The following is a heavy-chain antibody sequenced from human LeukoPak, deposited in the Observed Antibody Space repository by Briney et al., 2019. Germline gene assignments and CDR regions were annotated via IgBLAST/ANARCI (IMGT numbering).Heavy chain of an antibody. CDR1: GSTFSSYG. V-gene: IGHV3-30*03. D-gene: IGHD3-10*01. CDR3: ARDIYMDPNADVNIDY. Sequence: GRSLRLSCAASGSTFSSYGMHWVRQAPGKGLEWVAVISYDGSNKYYADSVKGRFTISRDNSKNTLYLQMNSLRAEDTAVYYCARDIYMDPNADVNIDYWGQGTLVTVSS. J-gene: IGHJ4*02. CDR2: ISYDGSNK.